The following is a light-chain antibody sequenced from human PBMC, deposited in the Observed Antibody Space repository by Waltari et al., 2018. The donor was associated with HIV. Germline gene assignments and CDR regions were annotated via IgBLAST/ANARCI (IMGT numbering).Light chain of an antibody. Sequence: QSVLTQPPSVSGAPGQRVPISCTGSSSNIGAGYDVPWYQQLPGTAPKLLIYGNSNRPSGVPDRFSGSKSGTSASLAITGLQAEDEADYYCQSYDSSLSGPWVFGGGTKLTVL. V-gene: IGLV1-40*01. J-gene: IGLJ3*02. CDR1: SSNIGAGYD. CDR2: GNS. CDR3: QSYDSSLSGPWV.